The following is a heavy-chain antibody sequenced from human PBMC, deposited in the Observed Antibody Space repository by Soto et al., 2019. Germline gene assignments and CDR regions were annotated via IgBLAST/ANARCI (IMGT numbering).Heavy chain of an antibody. CDR3: ASSILVSSSSWYGPFDY. CDR2: ISYDGSNK. CDR1: GFTFSSYA. Sequence: GGSLRLSCAASGFTFSSYAMHWVRQAPGKGLEWVAVISYDGSNKYYADSVKGRFTISRDNSKNTLYLQMNSLRAEDTAVYYCASSILVSSSSWYGPFDYWGQGTMVTVYS. J-gene: IGHJ4*02. V-gene: IGHV3-30-3*01. D-gene: IGHD6-13*01.